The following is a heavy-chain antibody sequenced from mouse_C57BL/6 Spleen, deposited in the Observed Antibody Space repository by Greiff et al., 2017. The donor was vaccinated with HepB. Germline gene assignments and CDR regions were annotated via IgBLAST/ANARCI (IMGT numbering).Heavy chain of an antibody. J-gene: IGHJ3*01. CDR3: TRRGRQLRLAY. D-gene: IGHD3-2*02. Sequence: QVQLQQSGAELVRPGASVTLSCKASGYTFTDYEMHWVKQTPVHGLEWIGAIDPETGGTAYNQKFKGKAILTADKSSSTAYMELRSLTSEDSAVYYCTRRGRQLRLAYWGQGTLVTVSA. CDR1: GYTFTDYE. V-gene: IGHV1-15*01. CDR2: IDPETGGT.